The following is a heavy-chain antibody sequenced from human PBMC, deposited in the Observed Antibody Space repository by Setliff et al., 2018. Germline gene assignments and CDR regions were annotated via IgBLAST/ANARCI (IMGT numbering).Heavy chain of an antibody. V-gene: IGHV4-39*07. Sequence: SLTCTVSGGSISSSSYYWGWIRQPPGKGLEWIGSIYYSGSTYYNPSLKSRVTISVDTSKNQFSLKLSSVTAADMAVYYCASTPDGDLYYNFWSGYYLTLDYWGQGTLVTVSS. CDR3: ASTPDGDLYYNFWSGYYLTLDY. CDR2: IYYSGST. CDR1: GGSISSSSYY. J-gene: IGHJ4*02. D-gene: IGHD3-3*01.